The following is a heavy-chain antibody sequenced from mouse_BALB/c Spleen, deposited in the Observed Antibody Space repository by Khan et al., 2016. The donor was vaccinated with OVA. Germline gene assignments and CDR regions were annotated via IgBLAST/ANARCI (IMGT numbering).Heavy chain of an antibody. D-gene: IGHD1-2*01. J-gene: IGHJ3*01. CDR2: IYPGSGNT. CDR3: ARRNYFGYTFAY. Sequence: QVQLQQSGAELARPGASVKLSCKASGYTFTDYYINWVKQRTGQGLEWIGEIYPGSGNTYYNEKCKGKATLTADKSSSTAYMQLSSLTSEDSAVFFCARRNYFGYTFAYWGQGTLVTVSA. V-gene: IGHV1-77*01. CDR1: GYTFTDYY.